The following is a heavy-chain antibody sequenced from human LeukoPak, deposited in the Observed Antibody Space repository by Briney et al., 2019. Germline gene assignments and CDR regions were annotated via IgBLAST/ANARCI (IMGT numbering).Heavy chain of an antibody. CDR1: GFTVSSNY. Sequence: PGGSLRLSCAASGFTVSSNYMSWVRQAPGKGLEWVSVIYSGGSTYYADSVKGRFTISRDNAKNSLYLQMNSLRAEDTAVYYCARLRYDDFWSGSWRYYYSMDVWGKGTTVTVSS. V-gene: IGHV3-53*01. D-gene: IGHD3-3*01. CDR2: IYSGGST. CDR3: ARLRYDDFWSGSWRYYYSMDV. J-gene: IGHJ6*03.